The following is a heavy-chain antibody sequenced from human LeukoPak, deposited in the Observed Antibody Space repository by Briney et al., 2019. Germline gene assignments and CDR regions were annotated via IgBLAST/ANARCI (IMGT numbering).Heavy chain of an antibody. J-gene: IGHJ5*02. CDR3: ARAPIAAAGNNWFDP. D-gene: IGHD6-13*01. CDR2: INPNSGGT. V-gene: IGHV1-2*02. CDR1: GYTFTGYY. Sequence: ASVKVSCKASGYTFTGYYMHWVRQAPGQGLEWMGWINPNSGGTNYAQKFQGRVTMTRDTSISTAYMELSRLRSDDTAVYYCARAPIAAAGNNWFDPWGQGTLVTVSS.